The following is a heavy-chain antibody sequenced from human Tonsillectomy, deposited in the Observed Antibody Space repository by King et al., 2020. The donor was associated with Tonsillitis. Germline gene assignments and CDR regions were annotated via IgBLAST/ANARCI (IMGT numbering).Heavy chain of an antibody. V-gene: IGHV4-34*01. Sequence: VQLQQWGAGLLKPSETLSLTCAVYGGSFSGYYWSWIRQPPGKGLEWIGEINHSGSTKYNPSLKSRVTISVDTSKNQFSLKLSSVTAADTAVYYCASRRCYFYDSSGYYPASYYYGMDVWGQGTTVTVSS. D-gene: IGHD3-22*01. CDR1: GGSFSGYY. CDR2: INHSGST. CDR3: ASRRCYFYDSSGYYPASYYYGMDV. J-gene: IGHJ6*02.